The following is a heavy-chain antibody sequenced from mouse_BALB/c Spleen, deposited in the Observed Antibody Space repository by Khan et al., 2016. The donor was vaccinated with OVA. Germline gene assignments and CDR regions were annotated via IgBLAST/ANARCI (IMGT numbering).Heavy chain of an antibody. CDR2: IDPFNGGT. J-gene: IGHJ3*01. D-gene: IGHD2-13*01. CDR3: TRLETTGWFTY. CDR1: GYSFPNYY. V-gene: IGHV1S135*01. Sequence: EVQLQESGPELMKPGASVKISCTASGYSFPNYYIHWVKQSHGQSLEWLGYIDPFNGGTTYNQKFKGTATLTVDKSSSTAYMHLNNLTSEDSAVYYCTRLETTGWFTYWGQGTLVTVSA.